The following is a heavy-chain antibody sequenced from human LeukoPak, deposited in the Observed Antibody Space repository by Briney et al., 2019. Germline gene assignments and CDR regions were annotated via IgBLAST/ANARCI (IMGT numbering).Heavy chain of an antibody. CDR1: GGSFSGYY. J-gene: IGHJ4*02. CDR3: ARAGGESGYDYIFDY. V-gene: IGHV4-34*01. CDR2: INHSGST. D-gene: IGHD5-12*01. Sequence: PSETLSLTCAVYGGSFSGYYWSWIRQSPGKGLEWIGEINHSGSTNYNPSLKSRVTISVDTSKNQFSLKLSSVTAVDTAVYYCARAGGESGYDYIFDYWGQGTLVTVSS.